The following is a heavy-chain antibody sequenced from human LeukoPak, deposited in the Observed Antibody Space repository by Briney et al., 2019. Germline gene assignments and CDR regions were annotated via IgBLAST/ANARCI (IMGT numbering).Heavy chain of an antibody. CDR2: ISSSSTI. CDR1: GFTFSSYS. Sequence: PGGSLRLSCAASGFTFSSYSMNWVRQAPGKGLEWVSYISSSSTIYYADSVKGRFTISRDNAKNSLYLQMNSLRDEDTAVYYCARSVRGYERCEDYWGQGTLVTVSS. V-gene: IGHV3-48*02. CDR3: ARSVRGYERCEDY. J-gene: IGHJ4*02. D-gene: IGHD5-12*01.